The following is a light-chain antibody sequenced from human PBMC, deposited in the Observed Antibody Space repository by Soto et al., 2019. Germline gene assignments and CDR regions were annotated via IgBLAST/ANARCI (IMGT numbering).Light chain of an antibody. Sequence: EIVLTQSPGTLSLSPGEGATLSCRASQSVSSSLAWYQQKRGQAPRLLIHGASSRATGIPDRFSGSGSGTDFTLTISRLEPEDFAVYYCQQYGGSARTFGQGTKVEVK. V-gene: IGKV3-20*01. CDR3: QQYGGSART. CDR2: GAS. CDR1: QSVSSS. J-gene: IGKJ1*01.